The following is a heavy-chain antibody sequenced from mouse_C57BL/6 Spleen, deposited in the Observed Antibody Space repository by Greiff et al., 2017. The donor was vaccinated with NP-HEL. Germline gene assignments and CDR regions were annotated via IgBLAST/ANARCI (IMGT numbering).Heavy chain of an antibody. CDR3: AKGDYGSSPYAMDY. CDR1: GYTFTSYT. V-gene: IGHV1-4*01. CDR2: INPSSGYT. D-gene: IGHD1-1*01. J-gene: IGHJ4*01. Sequence: VQLQQSGAELARPGASVKMSCKASGYTFTSYTMHWVKQRPGQGLEWIGYINPSSGYTKYNQKFKDKATLTADKSSSTAYMQLSSLTSEDSAVYYCAKGDYGSSPYAMDYWGQGTSVTVSS.